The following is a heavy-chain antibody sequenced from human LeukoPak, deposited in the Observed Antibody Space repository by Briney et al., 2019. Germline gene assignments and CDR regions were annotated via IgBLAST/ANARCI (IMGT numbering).Heavy chain of an antibody. CDR1: GFTFSSYA. Sequence: GGSLRLSCAASGFTFSSYAMHWVRQAPGKGLEWVAVISYDGSNKYYADSVKGRFTISRDNSKNTLYLQMNSLRAEDTVVYYCASLLRFLEWLSKDYGMDVWGQGTTVTVSS. J-gene: IGHJ6*02. D-gene: IGHD3-3*01. CDR3: ASLLRFLEWLSKDYGMDV. V-gene: IGHV3-30-3*01. CDR2: ISYDGSNK.